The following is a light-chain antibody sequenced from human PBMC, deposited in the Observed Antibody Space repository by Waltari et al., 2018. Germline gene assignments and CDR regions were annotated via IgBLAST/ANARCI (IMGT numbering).Light chain of an antibody. J-gene: IGKJ1*01. CDR2: GAP. Sequence: EIVLTQSPGTLSLSPGERATLSCRASQSVSSSYLAGYQQKPGQAPRVLITGAPYRATGIPDRFSGSGSGTDFTLTISRLEPEDFAVYYCQQYGSSPWTFGQGTKVEIK. V-gene: IGKV3-20*01. CDR1: QSVSSSY. CDR3: QQYGSSPWT.